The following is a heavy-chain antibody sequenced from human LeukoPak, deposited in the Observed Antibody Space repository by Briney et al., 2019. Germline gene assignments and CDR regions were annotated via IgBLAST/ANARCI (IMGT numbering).Heavy chain of an antibody. V-gene: IGHV4-4*07. CDR2: IYTSGST. D-gene: IGHD3-10*01. CDR3: AREDYGSGSPPILDY. J-gene: IGHJ4*02. Sequence: TPSETLSLTCSVSGGSISSYYWSWLRQPAGKGLEWIGRIYTSGSTNYNPSLKSRVTMSLDTSKNQFSLKLSSVTAADTAVYYCAREDYGSGSPPILDYWGQGTLVTVSS. CDR1: GGSISSYY.